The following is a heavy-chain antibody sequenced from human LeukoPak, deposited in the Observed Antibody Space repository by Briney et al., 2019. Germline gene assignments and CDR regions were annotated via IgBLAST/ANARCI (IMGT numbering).Heavy chain of an antibody. CDR3: ARVADTLFDY. V-gene: IGHV1-3*03. CDR1: GYIFTNYA. D-gene: IGHD6-19*01. J-gene: IGHJ4*02. CDR2: IKTVNGDT. Sequence: ASVKVSCKASGYIFTNYAIHWLRQAPGQGLEWMGWIKTVNGDTKYSQEFQGRLTITSDTSASTAYLELSSLRFEDMAVYYCARVADTLFDYWGQGTLVTVSS.